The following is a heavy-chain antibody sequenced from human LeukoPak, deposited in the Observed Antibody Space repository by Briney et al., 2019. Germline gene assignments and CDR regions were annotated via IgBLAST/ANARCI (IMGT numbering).Heavy chain of an antibody. J-gene: IGHJ3*02. Sequence: ASVKVSCKASGYTFTGNYMHWVRQAPGQGLEWMGWINPNSGGTNYAQKFQGRVTMTRGTSISTAYMELSRLRSDDTAVYYCARVVPAAPGVDAFDIWGQGTMVTVSS. CDR1: GYTFTGNY. D-gene: IGHD2-2*01. V-gene: IGHV1-2*02. CDR3: ARVVPAAPGVDAFDI. CDR2: INPNSGGT.